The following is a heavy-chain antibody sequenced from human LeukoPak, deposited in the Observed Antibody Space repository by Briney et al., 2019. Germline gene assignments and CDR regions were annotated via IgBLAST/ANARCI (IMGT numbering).Heavy chain of an antibody. CDR2: IIPILGIA. V-gene: IGHV1-69*04. CDR1: GGTFSSYA. Sequence: ASVKVSCEASGGTFSSYAISWVRQAPGQGLEWMGRIIPILGIANYAQKFQGRVTITADKSTSTAYMELSSLRSEDTAVYYCARTPLGLNWFDPWGQGTLVTVSS. CDR3: ARTPLGLNWFDP. J-gene: IGHJ5*02.